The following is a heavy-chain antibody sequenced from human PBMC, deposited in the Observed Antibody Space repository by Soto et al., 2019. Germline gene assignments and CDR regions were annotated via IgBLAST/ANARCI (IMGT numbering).Heavy chain of an antibody. Sequence: QEQLVQSGAEVKKPGSSVKVSCKASGGLFSSYPISWVRHVTGQGLEWMGGINPVFQKEYYTQRFQGRVKITTDESSKKASMELSSLGSEDTAIYSCARGVSVYPWLNEFCGQGHIFNGSS. V-gene: IGHV1-69*01. CDR2: INPVFQKE. D-gene: IGHD3-22*01. CDR1: GGLFSSYP. CDR3: ARGVSVYPWLNEF. J-gene: IGHJ4*02.